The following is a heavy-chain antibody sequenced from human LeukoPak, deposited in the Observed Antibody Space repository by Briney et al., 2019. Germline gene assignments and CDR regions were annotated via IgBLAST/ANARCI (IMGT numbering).Heavy chain of an antibody. J-gene: IGHJ4*02. CDR1: GFTFSSYS. CDR2: ISSSSSYI. Sequence: GGSLRLSCAASGFTFSSYSMNWVRQAPGKGLEWVSSISSSSSYIYYADSVKGRFTISRDNAKNSLYLQMNSLRAEDTAVYYCARPLGYSGYDSHYWGQGTLVTVSS. V-gene: IGHV3-21*01. D-gene: IGHD5-12*01. CDR3: ARPLGYSGYDSHY.